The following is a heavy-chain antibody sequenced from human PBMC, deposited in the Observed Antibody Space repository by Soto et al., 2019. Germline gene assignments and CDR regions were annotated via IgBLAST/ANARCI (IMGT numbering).Heavy chain of an antibody. CDR3: ARGLAVAGTNYYYMDV. CDR2: INPNSGGT. Sequence: ASVKVSCKASGYTFTGYYMHWVRQAPGQGLEWMGWINPNSGGTNYAQKFQGWVTMTRDTSISTANMELSGLRSDDTAVYYCARGLAVAGTNYYYMDVRGKGTTVTVSS. J-gene: IGHJ6*03. CDR1: GYTFTGYY. D-gene: IGHD6-19*01. V-gene: IGHV1-2*04.